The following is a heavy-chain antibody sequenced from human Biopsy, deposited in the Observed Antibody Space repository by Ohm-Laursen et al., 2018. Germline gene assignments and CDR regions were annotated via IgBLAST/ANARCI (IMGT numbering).Heavy chain of an antibody. D-gene: IGHD2/OR15-2a*01. CDR2: IYYSGST. J-gene: IGHJ6*02. CDR3: ARATNSTGWPYYYFYGMDV. Sequence: GTLSLTCTVSGGSISSDYWSWIRQTPGKGLEWIGYIYYSGSTNYNPSLKSRVTISVDTSKNQFSLRLNSVTAADTAVYYCARATNSTGWPYYYFYGMDVWGQGTVVTV. V-gene: IGHV4-59*01. CDR1: GGSISSDY.